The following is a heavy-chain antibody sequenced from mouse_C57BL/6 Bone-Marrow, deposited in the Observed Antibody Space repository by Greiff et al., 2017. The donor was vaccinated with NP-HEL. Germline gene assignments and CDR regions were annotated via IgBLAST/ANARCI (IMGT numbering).Heavy chain of an antibody. D-gene: IGHD1-1*01. CDR1: GFNIKDDY. J-gene: IGHJ1*03. Sequence: VQLQQSGAELVRPGASVKLSCTASGFNIKDDYMHWVKQRPEQGLEWIGWIDPENGDTEYASKFQGKATITADTSSNTAYLQLSSLTSEDTAVYYCTTSYCGSRGYWYFDVWGTGTTVTVSA. CDR2: IDPENGDT. V-gene: IGHV14-4*01. CDR3: TTSYCGSRGYWYFDV.